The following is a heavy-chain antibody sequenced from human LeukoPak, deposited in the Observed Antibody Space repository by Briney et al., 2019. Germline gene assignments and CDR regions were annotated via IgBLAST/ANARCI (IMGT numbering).Heavy chain of an antibody. J-gene: IGHJ4*02. CDR2: VSGSGSST. CDR3: AKGGHSSGWYYFDY. CDR1: GFTFSSYA. Sequence: GGSLRLSCAASGFTFSSYAMSWVRQAPGKGLEWVSGVSGSGSSTYYADSVKGRFTISRDNSKNTLYLQMSSLRAEDTAVYFCAKGGHSSGWYYFDYWGQGTLATVSS. D-gene: IGHD6-19*01. V-gene: IGHV3-23*01.